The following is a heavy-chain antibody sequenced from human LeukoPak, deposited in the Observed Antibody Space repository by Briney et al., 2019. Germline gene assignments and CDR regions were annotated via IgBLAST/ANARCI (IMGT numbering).Heavy chain of an antibody. D-gene: IGHD3-22*01. Sequence: GGSLRLSCAASGFTFDDYAMHWVRQAPGKGLEWVSGISWNRGSIGYADSVKGRFTISRDNAKNSLYLQMNSLRAEDKAFDSSGFDYWGQGTLVTVSS. CDR2: ISWNRGSI. V-gene: IGHV3-9*01. CDR1: GFTFDDYA. J-gene: IGHJ4*02. CDR3: GFDY.